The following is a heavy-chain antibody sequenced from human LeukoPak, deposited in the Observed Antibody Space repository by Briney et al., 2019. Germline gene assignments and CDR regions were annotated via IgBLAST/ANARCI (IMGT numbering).Heavy chain of an antibody. CDR1: GFTFSSYE. Sequence: GGSLRLSRAASGFTFSSYEMNWVRQAPGKGLEWVSYISSSGSTIYYADSVKGRFTISRDNAKNSLYLQMNSLRAEDTAVYYCARESRRGLSITYYYGMDVWGKGTTVTVSS. V-gene: IGHV3-48*03. CDR2: ISSSGSTI. CDR3: ARESRRGLSITYYYGMDV. D-gene: IGHD2-21*01. J-gene: IGHJ6*04.